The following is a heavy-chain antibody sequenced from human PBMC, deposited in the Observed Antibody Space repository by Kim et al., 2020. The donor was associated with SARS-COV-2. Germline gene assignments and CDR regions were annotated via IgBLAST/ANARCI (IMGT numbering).Heavy chain of an antibody. V-gene: IGHV5-10-1*01. CDR3: ARLRVVVVPAAIDHYYYYGMDV. D-gene: IGHD2-2*02. J-gene: IGHJ6*02. CDR1: GYSFTSYW. Sequence: GESLKISCKGSGYSFTSYWISWVRQMPGKGLEWMGRIDPSDSYTNYSPSFQGHVTISADKSISTAYLQWSSLKASDTAMYYCARLRVVVVPAAIDHYYYYGMDVWGQGTTVTVSS. CDR2: IDPSDSYT.